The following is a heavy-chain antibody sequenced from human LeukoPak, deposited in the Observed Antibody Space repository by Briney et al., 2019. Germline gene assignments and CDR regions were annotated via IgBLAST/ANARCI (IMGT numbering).Heavy chain of an antibody. CDR3: ARDINYYDSSGYYF. CDR1: GFTFSSYG. D-gene: IGHD3-22*01. Sequence: EGSLRLSCAASGFTFSSYGMHWVRQAPGKGLEWGAVIRYDGSNKYYADSVKGRFTISRDNSKNTLYLQMNSLRAEDTAVYYCARDINYYDSSGYYFWGQGTLVTVSS. J-gene: IGHJ4*02. V-gene: IGHV3-33*01. CDR2: IRYDGSNK.